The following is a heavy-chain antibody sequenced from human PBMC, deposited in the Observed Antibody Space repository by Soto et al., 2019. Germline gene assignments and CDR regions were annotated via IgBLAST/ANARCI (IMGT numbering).Heavy chain of an antibody. D-gene: IGHD3-22*01. CDR1: GFTFSSYA. J-gene: IGHJ4*02. Sequence: GGSLRLSCAASGFTFSSYAMHWVRQAPGKGLEWVALISYDGSDKDYADSVKGRFTISRDNSRNTLFLQMNSLRAEDTAVYYCAKDRTYSSGYSDYWGQGTLVTVSS. CDR2: ISYDGSDK. V-gene: IGHV3-30-3*01. CDR3: AKDRTYSSGYSDY.